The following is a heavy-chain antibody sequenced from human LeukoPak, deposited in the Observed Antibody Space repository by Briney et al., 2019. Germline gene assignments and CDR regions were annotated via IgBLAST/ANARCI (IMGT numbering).Heavy chain of an antibody. CDR2: IYYRGTT. D-gene: IGHD4-17*01. CDR1: GDSMSSWSYY. Sequence: SETLSLTCTVSGDSMSSWSYYWGWIRQPPGKGLEWIGSIYYRGTTYYNPSLKSRVTISVDTSKNQFSLKLSSVTAADTAVYYCARDSGDSAMDIWGQGTMVTVSS. CDR3: ARDSGDSAMDI. V-gene: IGHV4-39*07. J-gene: IGHJ3*02.